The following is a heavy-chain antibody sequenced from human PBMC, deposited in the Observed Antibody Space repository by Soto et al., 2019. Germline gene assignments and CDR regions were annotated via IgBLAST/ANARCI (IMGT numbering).Heavy chain of an antibody. J-gene: IGHJ6*02. CDR1: GFTFSSYG. V-gene: IGHV3-30*18. D-gene: IGHD3-3*01. CDR2: ISYDGSNK. Sequence: QVQLVESGGGVVQPGRSLRLSCAASGFTFSSYGMHWVRQAPGKGLEWVAVISYDGSNKYYADSVKGRFTISRDNSKNTLYLQMNSLRAEDTAVYYCAKDPGLRDDYYGMDVWGQGTTVTVSS. CDR3: AKDPGLRDDYYGMDV.